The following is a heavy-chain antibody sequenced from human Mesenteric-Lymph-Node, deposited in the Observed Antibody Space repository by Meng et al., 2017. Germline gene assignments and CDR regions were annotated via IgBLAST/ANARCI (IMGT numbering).Heavy chain of an antibody. D-gene: IGHD3-10*01. Sequence: GQLQQWGAGLLKASETLSPTCAVYGGSFSGYYWSWIRQPPGKGLEWIGEINHSGSTNYNPSLKSRVTISVDTSKNQFSLKLSSVTAADTAVYYCARLGSSGLGRDYWGQGTLVTVSS. CDR2: INHSGST. CDR1: GGSFSGYY. CDR3: ARLGSSGLGRDY. J-gene: IGHJ4*02. V-gene: IGHV4-34*01.